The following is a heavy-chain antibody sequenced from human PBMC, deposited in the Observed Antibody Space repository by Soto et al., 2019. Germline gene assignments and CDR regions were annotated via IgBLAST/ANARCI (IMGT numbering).Heavy chain of an antibody. CDR2: FDPEGGET. J-gene: IGHJ4*02. CDR1: GYTLTELS. CDR3: ATSRNYYDSSGYPDDY. Sequence: ASVKVSCKVSGYTLTELSMHWVRQAPGKGLEWMGGFDPEGGETIYAQKFQGRVTMTEDTSTDTAYMELSSLRSEDTAVYYCATSRNYYDSSGYPDDYWGQGTLVTVSS. V-gene: IGHV1-24*01. D-gene: IGHD3-22*01.